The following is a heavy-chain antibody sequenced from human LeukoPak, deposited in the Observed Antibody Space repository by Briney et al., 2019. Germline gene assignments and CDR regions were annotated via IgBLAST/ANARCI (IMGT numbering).Heavy chain of an antibody. CDR2: INPNSGGT. V-gene: IGHV1-2*06. D-gene: IGHD5-18*01. CDR3: ARDSSGRLWLPAPPLFDY. CDR1: GYTFTGYY. Sequence: ASVKVSCKASGYTFTGYYMHWVRQAPGQGLEWMGRINPNSGGTNYAQKFQGRVTMTRDTSISTAYMELSRLRSDDTAVYYCARDSSGRLWLPAPPLFDYWGQGTLVTVSS. J-gene: IGHJ4*02.